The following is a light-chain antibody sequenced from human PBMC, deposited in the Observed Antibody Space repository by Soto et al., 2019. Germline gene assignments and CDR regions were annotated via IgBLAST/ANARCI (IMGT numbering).Light chain of an antibody. CDR2: GAS. V-gene: IGKV3D-15*01. Sequence: EILMTQSPATLSVSPGERATLSCRASQSLSRNLAWYQQKPGQAPRLIIYGASTRASGIPARFSGSGSGTEFPPTISSLQSEDFALYYCQPYNDWPPAFTFGPGTKVDL. CDR1: QSLSRN. CDR3: QPYNDWPPAFT. J-gene: IGKJ3*01.